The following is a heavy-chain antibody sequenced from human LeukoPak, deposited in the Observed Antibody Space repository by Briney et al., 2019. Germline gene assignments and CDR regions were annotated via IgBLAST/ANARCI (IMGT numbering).Heavy chain of an antibody. Sequence: ASLKVSCNISGYTLTDFSMHWVRQAPGKGLEWMEGFNREDDEPIYAPHFRGRVTVTEDTSTDTAYMELSSLRSEDTAVYYCATLDSYYDNSGRPLIPDWGQGTLVTVSS. D-gene: IGHD3-22*01. CDR3: ATLDSYYDNSGRPLIPD. V-gene: IGHV1-24*01. J-gene: IGHJ4*02. CDR2: FNREDDEP. CDR1: GYTLTDFS.